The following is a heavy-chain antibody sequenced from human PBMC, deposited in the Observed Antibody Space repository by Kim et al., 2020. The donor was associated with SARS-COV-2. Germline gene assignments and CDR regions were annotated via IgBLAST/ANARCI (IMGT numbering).Heavy chain of an antibody. CDR1: GFTFSSYA. CDR2: ISGSGGST. CDR3: AKDWSWGWRVIETFDY. D-gene: IGHD3-16*01. Sequence: GGSLRLSCAASGFTFSSYAMSWVRQAPGKGLEWVSAISGSGGSTYYADSVKGRFTISRDNSKNTLYLQMNSLRAEDTAVYYCAKDWSWGWRVIETFDYWGQGTLVTVSS. V-gene: IGHV3-23*01. J-gene: IGHJ4*02.